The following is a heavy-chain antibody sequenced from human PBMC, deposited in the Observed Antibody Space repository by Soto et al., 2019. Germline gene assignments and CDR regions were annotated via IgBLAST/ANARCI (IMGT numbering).Heavy chain of an antibody. CDR2: IWYDGSNK. J-gene: IGHJ6*02. D-gene: IGHD6-19*01. V-gene: IGHV3-33*01. Sequence: PGGSLRLSCAASRFTFSNYGMHWVRQAPGKGLEWVAVIWYDGSNKYYADSVKGRFTISRDNSKNTLYLQMNSLRAKDTAVYYCARDDIPGRAVAIYGMDVWGQGTTVTVSS. CDR3: ARDDIPGRAVAIYGMDV. CDR1: RFTFSNYG.